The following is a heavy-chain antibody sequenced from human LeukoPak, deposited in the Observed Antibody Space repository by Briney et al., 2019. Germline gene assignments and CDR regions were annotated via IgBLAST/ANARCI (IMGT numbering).Heavy chain of an antibody. J-gene: IGHJ4*02. CDR1: GYTFTSYG. CDR2: ISAYNGNT. D-gene: IGHD3-9*01. V-gene: IGHV1-18*01. Sequence: GASVKVSCMASGYTFTSYGISWVRQAPGQGLEWMGWISAYNGNTNYAQKLQGRVTMTTDTSTSTAYMELRSLRSDDTAVYYCARDSNYDILTGLFKPTADYWGQGTLVTVSS. CDR3: ARDSNYDILTGLFKPTADY.